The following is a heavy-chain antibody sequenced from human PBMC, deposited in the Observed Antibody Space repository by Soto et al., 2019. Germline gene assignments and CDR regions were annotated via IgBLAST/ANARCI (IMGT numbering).Heavy chain of an antibody. V-gene: IGHV4-34*01. Sequence: TLSLTCAISGASFSGYYCSWIRQPQGKGLEWIGEINHSGSTNYNPSLKSRVTISVDTSKNQFSLKLSSVTAADTAVYYCAKRGGGSGNFEY. J-gene: IGHJ4*01. CDR3: AKRGGGSGNFEY. CDR2: INHSGST. CDR1: GASFSGYY. D-gene: IGHD3-16*01.